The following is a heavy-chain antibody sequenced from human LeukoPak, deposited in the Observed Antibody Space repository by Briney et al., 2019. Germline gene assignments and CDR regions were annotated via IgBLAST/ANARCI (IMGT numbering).Heavy chain of an antibody. Sequence: GGSLRLSCAASGFTFSSYAMSWVRQAPGKGLEWVSAISGSGGSTYYADSVKGRFTISRDNSKNTLYLQMNSLRAEDTAVYYCAMPEPFYYGSSGYPGYYFDYWGQGTLVTVSS. J-gene: IGHJ4*02. CDR2: ISGSGGST. D-gene: IGHD3-22*01. CDR3: AMPEPFYYGSSGYPGYYFDY. CDR1: GFTFSSYA. V-gene: IGHV3-23*01.